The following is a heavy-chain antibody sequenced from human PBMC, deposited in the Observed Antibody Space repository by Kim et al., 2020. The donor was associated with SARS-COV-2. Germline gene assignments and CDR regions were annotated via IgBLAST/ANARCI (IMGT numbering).Heavy chain of an antibody. Sequence: ASVKVSCKASGGTFSSYAVSWVRQAPGQGLEWLGGIIPTFRTPNYGQRFQGRITITADESTDTVYMRLSSLRSEDTGVFYCARESAIATRPGGGVFEYWGQGTLVTVSS. CDR1: GGTFSSYA. V-gene: IGHV1-69*13. J-gene: IGHJ4*01. D-gene: IGHD6-6*01. CDR2: IIPTFRTP. CDR3: ARESAIATRPGGGVFEY.